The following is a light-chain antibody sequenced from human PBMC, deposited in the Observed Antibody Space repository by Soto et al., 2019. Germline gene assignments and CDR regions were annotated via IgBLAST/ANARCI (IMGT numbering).Light chain of an antibody. CDR1: SSDIGSYNR. Sequence: QSALTQPPSVSGSPGQSVTISCTGASSDIGSYNRVSWYQQPPGTAPKLMIYEVNNRPSGVPDRFSGSTSGNTASLTISGLQAEDEADYYCSFYTRISTYVFGTGTKLTVL. J-gene: IGLJ1*01. CDR3: SFYTRISTYV. V-gene: IGLV2-18*01. CDR2: EVN.